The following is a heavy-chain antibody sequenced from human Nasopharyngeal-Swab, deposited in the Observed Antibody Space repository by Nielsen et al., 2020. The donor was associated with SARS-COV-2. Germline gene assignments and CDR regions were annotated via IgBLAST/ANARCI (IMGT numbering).Heavy chain of an antibody. D-gene: IGHD5-24*01. J-gene: IGHJ6*02. Sequence: SETLSLTCSVSGGSFNGFYWNWIRQAPGKGLEWIGAINHNERTNYNPSLKSRIAMLVDTSNNQVSLKVSSVSAGDTAVYYCARAERVGDAYTGLDVWGQGTTVTVSS. V-gene: IGHV4-34*01. CDR2: INHNERT. CDR1: GGSFNGFY. CDR3: ARAERVGDAYTGLDV.